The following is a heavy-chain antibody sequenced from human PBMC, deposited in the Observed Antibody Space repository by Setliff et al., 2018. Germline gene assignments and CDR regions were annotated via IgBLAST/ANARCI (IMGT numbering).Heavy chain of an antibody. J-gene: IGHJ4*02. CDR3: SRLVRYCTKISCQSLSGGEF. CDR2: ITSATGKT. CDR1: GYTFNDYG. Sequence: ASVKVSCKTSGYTFNDYGITWVRQVPGQGLEWMGWITSATGKTYSAEKFQDRVTLTTDTSTSTAYLELRSLGSDDTAVYFCSRLVRYCTKISCQSLSGGEFWGQGTLVTVSS. D-gene: IGHD2-8*01. V-gene: IGHV1-18*01.